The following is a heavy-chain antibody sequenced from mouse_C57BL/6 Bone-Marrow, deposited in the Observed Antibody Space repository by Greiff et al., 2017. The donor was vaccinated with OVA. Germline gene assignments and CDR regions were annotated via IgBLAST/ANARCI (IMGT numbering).Heavy chain of an antibody. D-gene: IGHD1-1*01. Sequence: VQLQQSGAELVRPGASVKLSCTASGFNIKDDYMHWVKQRPEQGLEWIGWIDPENGDTEYASKFQGKATITADTSSNTAYLQLSSLTSEDTAVYYCTTRPLSDVWGTGTTVTVSS. CDR3: TTRPLSDV. CDR1: GFNIKDDY. J-gene: IGHJ1*03. CDR2: IDPENGDT. V-gene: IGHV14-4*01.